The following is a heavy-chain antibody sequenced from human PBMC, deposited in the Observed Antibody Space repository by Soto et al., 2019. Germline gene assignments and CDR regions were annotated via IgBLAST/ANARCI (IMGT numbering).Heavy chain of an antibody. CDR2: IYYSGST. D-gene: IGHD5-12*01. CDR1: GGSISSSGYF. Sequence: PSETLSLTCAVSGGSISSSGYFWGWIRQPPGKGLEWVGSIYYSGSTYYNQSLKSRVIIAADTSKNQFSLKLSSVTAADTAVYYCARAPTDGGYGFVDYYYYGMDVWGQGTTVTVSS. V-gene: IGHV4-39*01. CDR3: ARAPTDGGYGFVDYYYYGMDV. J-gene: IGHJ6*02.